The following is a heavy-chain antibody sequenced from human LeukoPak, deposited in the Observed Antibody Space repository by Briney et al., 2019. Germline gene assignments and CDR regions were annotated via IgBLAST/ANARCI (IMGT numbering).Heavy chain of an antibody. J-gene: IGHJ6*03. V-gene: IGHV1-69*06. Sequence: SVKVSCKASGGTFSSYAISWVRQAPGQGLEWMGGIIPIFGTANYAQKFQGRVTITADKSTSTAYMELSSLRSEDTAVYYCARARGSSGWYSYYYMDVWGKGTTVTVSS. CDR2: IIPIFGTA. D-gene: IGHD6-19*01. CDR1: GGTFSSYA. CDR3: ARARGSSGWYSYYYMDV.